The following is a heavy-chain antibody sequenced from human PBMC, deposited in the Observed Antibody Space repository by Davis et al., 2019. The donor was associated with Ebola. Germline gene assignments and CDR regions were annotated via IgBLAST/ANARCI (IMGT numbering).Heavy chain of an antibody. CDR3: ARGPYCSSTSCYLFLGWYFDL. D-gene: IGHD2-2*01. CDR1: GGSISSGGYY. CDR2: IYYSGST. J-gene: IGHJ2*01. Sequence: SETLSLTCTVSGGSISSGGYYWSWIRQHPGKGLEWIGYIYYSGSTYYNPSLKSRVTISVDTSKNQFSLKLSSVTAADTAVYYCARGPYCSSTSCYLFLGWYFDLWGRGTLVTVSS. V-gene: IGHV4-31*03.